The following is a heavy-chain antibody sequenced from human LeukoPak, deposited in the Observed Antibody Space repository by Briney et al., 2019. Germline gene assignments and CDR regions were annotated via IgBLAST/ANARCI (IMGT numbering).Heavy chain of an antibody. D-gene: IGHD6-19*01. CDR1: GGSISSSNW. CDR3: ARVYSSGWYASAFDI. CDR2: IYHSGST. V-gene: IGHV4-4*02. Sequence: PSGTLSLTCAVSGGSISSSNWWSWVRQPPGKGLEWIGEIYHSGSTNYNPSLKSRVTISVDKSKNQFSLKLSSVTAADTAVYYCARVYSSGWYASAFDIWGQGTMVTVSS. J-gene: IGHJ3*02.